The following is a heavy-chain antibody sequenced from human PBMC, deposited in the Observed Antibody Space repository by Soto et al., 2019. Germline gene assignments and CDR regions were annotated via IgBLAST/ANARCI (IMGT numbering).Heavy chain of an antibody. Sequence: GGSLRLSCAASGFTFRSFAMTWVRQAPGKGLEWLSAISGSGAITYYADSVKGRFTISRDDSKNTLFLQMNSLRVEDTAIYYCAKKVNSGPGSQYFDYWGQGTLVTVSS. J-gene: IGHJ4*02. CDR2: ISGSGAIT. V-gene: IGHV3-23*01. CDR1: GFTFRSFA. D-gene: IGHD3-10*01. CDR3: AKKVNSGPGSQYFDY.